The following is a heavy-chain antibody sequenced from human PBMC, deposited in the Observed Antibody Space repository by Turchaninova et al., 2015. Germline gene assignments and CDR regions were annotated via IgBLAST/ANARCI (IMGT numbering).Heavy chain of an antibody. CDR2: IKQDGSEN. D-gene: IGHD2-2*01. Sequence: EVQLVESGGGLVQPGGSLRLACVVSEFTFSNYWMNWVRQAPGKGREGVANIKQDGSENYYVDSVKGRLNISRDNAKNSLYLQMNSLRAEDTAVYYGARGHTSPWDHTFDVWGQGTMVTVSS. CDR3: ARGHTSPWDHTFDV. CDR1: EFTFSNYW. J-gene: IGHJ3*01. V-gene: IGHV3-7*03.